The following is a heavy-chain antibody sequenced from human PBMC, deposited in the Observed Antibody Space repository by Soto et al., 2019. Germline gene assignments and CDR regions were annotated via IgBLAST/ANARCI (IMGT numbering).Heavy chain of an antibody. CDR2: IYPGDSDT. CDR1: GYSFTSYW. CDR3: PRHSFEGARDLFAS. V-gene: IGHV5-51*01. Sequence: GESLKISCKGSGYSFTSYWFGWVRQMPGKGLEWMGVIYPGDSDTRYSPSFQGQVTISADKSISTAYLQWSSLKAAETAMYYCPRHSFEGARDLFASWGQGPLATASS. D-gene: IGHD1-26*01. J-gene: IGHJ4*02.